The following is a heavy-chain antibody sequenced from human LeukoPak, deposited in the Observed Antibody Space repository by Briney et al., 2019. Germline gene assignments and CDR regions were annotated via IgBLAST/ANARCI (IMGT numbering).Heavy chain of an antibody. J-gene: IGHJ5*02. Sequence: PGGSLRLSCAASGFTFSSYAMSWVRQAPGKGLEWVSAISGSGGSTYYADSVKGRFTISRDNSKNTLHLQMNSLRAEDTAVYYCAKEFYSSSWPRGWFDPWGQGTLVTVSS. CDR3: AKEFYSSSWPRGWFDP. CDR2: ISGSGGST. V-gene: IGHV3-23*01. D-gene: IGHD6-13*01. CDR1: GFTFSSYA.